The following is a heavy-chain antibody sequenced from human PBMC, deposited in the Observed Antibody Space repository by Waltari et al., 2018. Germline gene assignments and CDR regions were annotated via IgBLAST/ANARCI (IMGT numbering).Heavy chain of an antibody. D-gene: IGHD7-27*01. J-gene: IGHJ4*02. CDR1: GGPISSDY. CDR2: IYYSGST. V-gene: IGHV4-59*01. CDR3: ASSYTNWGFGY. Sequence: QVQLQESGPGLVKPSETLSLTCPVSGGPISSDYGHWIRQPPGKGLEWIGYIYYSGSTNYNPSLKSRVTISVDTSKNQFSLKLSSVTAADTAVYYCASSYTNWGFGYWGQGTLVTVSS.